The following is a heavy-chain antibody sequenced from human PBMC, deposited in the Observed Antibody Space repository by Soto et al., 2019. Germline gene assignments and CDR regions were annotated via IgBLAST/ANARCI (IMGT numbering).Heavy chain of an antibody. J-gene: IGHJ5*02. D-gene: IGHD5-12*01. CDR3: AKDVGKDGYFGNWFDP. CDR2: IIPIFGSA. V-gene: IGHV1-69*15. CDR1: GGTFSNYA. Sequence: QVQLVQSGAELKKPGSSVKVSCKASGGTFSNYAITWVRQAPGQGLEWLGRIIPIFGSANYAQKFQGRVTITADESTTTAYMELRSLRSDDTAVYYWAKDVGKDGYFGNWFDPWGQATLVTVSS.